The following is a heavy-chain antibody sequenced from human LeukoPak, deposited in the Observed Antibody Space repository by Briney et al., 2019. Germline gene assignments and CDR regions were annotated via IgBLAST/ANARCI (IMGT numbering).Heavy chain of an antibody. CDR3: AKDLSYGSLWFDP. Sequence: GGSLRLSCAASGFTFSSHGMQWVRQAPGKGLEWVALIWYDGSKTNYVDSVMGRFTISRDSSKNTLYLQMDNLRVEDTAVYLCAKDLSYGSLWFDPWGQGTLVTVSS. CDR2: IWYDGSKT. D-gene: IGHD3-10*01. J-gene: IGHJ5*02. V-gene: IGHV3-33*06. CDR1: GFTFSSHG.